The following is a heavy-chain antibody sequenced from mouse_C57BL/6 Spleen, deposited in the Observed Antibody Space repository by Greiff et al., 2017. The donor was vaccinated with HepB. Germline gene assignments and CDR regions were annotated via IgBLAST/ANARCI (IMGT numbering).Heavy chain of an antibody. Sequence: QVQLQQSGAELVKPGASVKISCKASGYAFSSYWMNWVKQRPGKGLEWIGQIYPGDGDTNYNGKFKGKATLTADKSSSTAYMQLSSLTSEDSAVYFCARSRCYYDYDYYYAMDYWGQGTSVTVSS. V-gene: IGHV1-80*01. CDR2: IYPGDGDT. CDR3: ARSRCYYDYDYYYAMDY. D-gene: IGHD2-4*01. J-gene: IGHJ4*01. CDR1: GYAFSSYW.